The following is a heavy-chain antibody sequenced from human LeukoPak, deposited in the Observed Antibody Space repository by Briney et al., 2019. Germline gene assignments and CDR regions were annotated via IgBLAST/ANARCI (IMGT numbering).Heavy chain of an antibody. Sequence: SVTLSLTCTVSGASIGSYYWSWIRQPPGKGLEWIGYIYYSGSANYNPSLKSRVTISVDTSKNHFSLKLSSVTAADTAVYYCARHWDDSSGDAYAFDIWGQGTVVTVSS. V-gene: IGHV4-59*08. CDR2: IYYSGSA. J-gene: IGHJ3*02. CDR1: GASIGSYY. CDR3: ARHWDDSSGDAYAFDI. D-gene: IGHD6-19*01.